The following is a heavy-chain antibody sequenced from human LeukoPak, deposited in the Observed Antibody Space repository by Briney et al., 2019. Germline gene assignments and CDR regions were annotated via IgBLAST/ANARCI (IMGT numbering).Heavy chain of an antibody. CDR1: GYTFTSYY. D-gene: IGHD3-10*01. CDR3: ARDGSGSHYYYYYMDV. V-gene: IGHV1-46*01. J-gene: IGHJ6*03. Sequence: GASVKVSCKASGYTFTSYYMHWVRQAPGQGLEWMGIINPSGGSTSYAQKFQGRVTMTRDMSTSTVYMELSSLRSEDTAVYYCARDGSGSHYYYYYMDVWGKGTTVTVSS. CDR2: INPSGGST.